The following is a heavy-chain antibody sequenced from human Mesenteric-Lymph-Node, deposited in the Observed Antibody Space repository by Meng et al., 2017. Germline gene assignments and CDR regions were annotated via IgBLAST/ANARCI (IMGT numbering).Heavy chain of an antibody. CDR1: GYTFTGYY. CDR3: ARVIAVAGLYYFDY. V-gene: IGHV1-2*02. J-gene: IGHJ4*02. Sequence: ASVKVSCKASGYTFTGYYMHWVRQAPGQGLEWMGWINPNSGGTNYAQKFQGRVTMTRDTSISTAYMELSRLRSDDTAVYYCARVIAVAGLYYFDYWGQGTLVTVSS. CDR2: INPNSGGT. D-gene: IGHD6-19*01.